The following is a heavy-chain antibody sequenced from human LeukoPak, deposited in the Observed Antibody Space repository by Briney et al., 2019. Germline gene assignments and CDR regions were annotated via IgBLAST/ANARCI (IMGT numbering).Heavy chain of an antibody. CDR3: AREAEAFDI. CDR1: GFTFSRYA. Sequence: GGSLRLSCAASGFTFSRYAMHWVRQAPGKGLEWVAVISYDGSNEYYADSVKGRFTISRDNSKNTLYLQMNSLRPEDTAVYYCAREAEAFDIWGQGTMVTVSS. CDR2: ISYDGSNE. V-gene: IGHV3-30-3*01. J-gene: IGHJ3*02.